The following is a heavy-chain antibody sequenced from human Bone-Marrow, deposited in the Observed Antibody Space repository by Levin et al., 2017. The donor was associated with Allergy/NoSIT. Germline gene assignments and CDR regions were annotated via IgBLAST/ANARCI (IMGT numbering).Heavy chain of an antibody. D-gene: IGHD6-19*01. CDR3: ANGLGVSVAHDWFDP. Sequence: PGGSLRLSCAASGFTFSSYAMHWVRQAPGKGLEWVAVISYDGSNKYYADSVKGRFTISRDNSKNTLYLQMNSLRAEDTAVYYCANGLGVSVAHDWFDPWGQGTLVTVSS. CDR1: GFTFSSYA. CDR2: ISYDGSNK. J-gene: IGHJ5*02. V-gene: IGHV3-30*04.